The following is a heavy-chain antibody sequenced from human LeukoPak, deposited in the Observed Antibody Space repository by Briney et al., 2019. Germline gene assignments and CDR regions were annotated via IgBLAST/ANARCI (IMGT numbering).Heavy chain of an antibody. Sequence: IYYGGSTYYNASLKTRVTMSVDTSTNQFSLKLSSVTAADTAVYYCAKSTYYYDTFVNAFDIWGQGTMVTVSS. V-gene: IGHV4-39*07. J-gene: IGHJ3*02. D-gene: IGHD3-22*01. CDR2: IYYGGST. CDR3: AKSTYYYDTFVNAFDI.